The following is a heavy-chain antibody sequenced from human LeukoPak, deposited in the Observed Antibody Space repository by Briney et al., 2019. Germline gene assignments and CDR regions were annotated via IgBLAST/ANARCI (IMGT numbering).Heavy chain of an antibody. D-gene: IGHD6-13*01. CDR1: GFTFSSYW. Sequence: GGSLRLSCAASGFTFSSYWMSWVRQAPGKGLEWVSTVSPSGGTTYYADSVKGRFTISRDNSKNTLYLQMNSLRADDTALYFCANGQQMGYWGQGTLVTVSS. J-gene: IGHJ4*02. CDR3: ANGQQMGY. CDR2: VSPSGGTT. V-gene: IGHV3-23*01.